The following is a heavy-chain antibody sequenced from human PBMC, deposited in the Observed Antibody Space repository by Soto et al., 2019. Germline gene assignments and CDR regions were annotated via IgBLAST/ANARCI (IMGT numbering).Heavy chain of an antibody. J-gene: IGHJ4*02. CDR2: TYHGGNT. D-gene: IGHD6-13*01. CDR3: ARVAAAGGIIGY. Sequence: QLQLHESGSGLVKPSQTLSLTCAVSGGSISTGGYSWSWIRQPPGQGLEWIGYTYHGGNTYYNPSLKSRVIISLDGSKNQFSLKLSSLTSADTAVYYCARVAAAGGIIGYWGQGTLVTVSS. V-gene: IGHV4-30-2*01. CDR1: GGSISTGGYS.